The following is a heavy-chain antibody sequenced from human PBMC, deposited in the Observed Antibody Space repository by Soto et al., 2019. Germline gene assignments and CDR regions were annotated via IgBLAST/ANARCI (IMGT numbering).Heavy chain of an antibody. V-gene: IGHV4-39*01. CDR2: IYYSGST. J-gene: IGHJ5*02. CDR1: GGSISSSSYY. CDR3: ARTTIEYCTNGVCSNWFDP. Sequence: PSETLSLTCTVSGGSISSSSYYWGWIRQPPGEGLEWIGSIYYSGSTYYNTSLKSRVTISVDTSKNQFSLKLSSVTAADTAVYYCARTTIEYCTNGVCSNWFDPWGQGTLVTVSS. D-gene: IGHD2-8*01.